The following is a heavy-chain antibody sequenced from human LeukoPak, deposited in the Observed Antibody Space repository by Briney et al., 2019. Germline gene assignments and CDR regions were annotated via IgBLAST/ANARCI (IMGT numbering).Heavy chain of an antibody. D-gene: IGHD5-24*01. CDR1: GFTVSNND. CDR2: ISYDGSNK. Sequence: GGSLRLSCAASGFTVSNNDMSWVRQAPGKGLEWVAVISYDGSNKYYADSMKGRFTISRDNSKNTLYLQMNSLRAEDTAVYYCAKKAKRWLQSHFDYWGQGTLVTVSS. CDR3: AKKAKRWLQSHFDY. V-gene: IGHV3-30*18. J-gene: IGHJ4*02.